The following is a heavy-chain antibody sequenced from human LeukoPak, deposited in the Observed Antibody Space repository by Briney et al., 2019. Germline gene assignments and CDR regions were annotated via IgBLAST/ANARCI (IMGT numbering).Heavy chain of an antibody. J-gene: IGHJ4*02. Sequence: PGGSLRLSCAASGFTFRSNGMHWVCQAPGKGLEWVAVIWFDGSNKYYADSVKDRFTISRDNSKNTLYLQMSSLRVEDTAVYFCARDQGTSASGGAKGRFDYWGQGTLVTVSS. CDR1: GFTFRSNG. D-gene: IGHD2-21*01. CDR3: ARDQGTSASGGAKGRFDY. CDR2: IWFDGSNK. V-gene: IGHV3-33*01.